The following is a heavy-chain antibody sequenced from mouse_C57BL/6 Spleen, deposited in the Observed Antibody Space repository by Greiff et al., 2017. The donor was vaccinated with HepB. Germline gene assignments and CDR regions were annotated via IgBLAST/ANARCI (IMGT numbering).Heavy chain of an antibody. CDR2: INPNNGGT. Sequence: EVQLQQSGPELVKPGASVKISCKASGYTFTDYYMNWVKQSHGKSLEWIGDINPNNGGTSYNQKFKGKATLTVDKSYSTAYMELRSLTSEDSAVYYCARGYGESIDYWGQGTSVTVSS. CDR3: ARGYGESIDY. CDR1: GYTFTDYY. V-gene: IGHV1-26*01. J-gene: IGHJ4*01. D-gene: IGHD1-1*01.